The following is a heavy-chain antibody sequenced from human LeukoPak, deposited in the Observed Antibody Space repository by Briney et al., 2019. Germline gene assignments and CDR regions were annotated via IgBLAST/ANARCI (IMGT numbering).Heavy chain of an antibody. V-gene: IGHV4-39*07. CDR2: VSFSGST. Sequence: PSETLSLTCSVSGGSVSGRSYYWGWIRQPPGKGLEWIGSVSFSGSTYYNPSLKSRVTISVDTFKNQFSLKLSSVTAADTAVYYCARSGYRMNDSDYYYMDVWGKGTTVTVSS. J-gene: IGHJ6*03. CDR1: GGSVSGRSYY. CDR3: ARSGYRMNDSDYYYMDV. D-gene: IGHD5-18*01.